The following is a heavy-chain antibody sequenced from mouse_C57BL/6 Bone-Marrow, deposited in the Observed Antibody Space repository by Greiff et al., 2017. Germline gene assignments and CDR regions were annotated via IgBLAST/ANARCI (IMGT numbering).Heavy chain of an antibody. CDR1: GYTFTSYW. D-gene: IGHD3-2*02. CDR2: IDPSDSYT. V-gene: IGHV1-69*01. J-gene: IGHJ3*01. Sequence: VQLQQPGAELVMPGASVKLSCKASGYTFTSYWMHWVKQRPGQGLEWIGEIDPSDSYTNYNQKFKGKSTLTVDKSSSTAYMQLSSLTSEDSAVYYCAREQRRLQDWFAYWGQGTLVTVSA. CDR3: AREQRRLQDWFAY.